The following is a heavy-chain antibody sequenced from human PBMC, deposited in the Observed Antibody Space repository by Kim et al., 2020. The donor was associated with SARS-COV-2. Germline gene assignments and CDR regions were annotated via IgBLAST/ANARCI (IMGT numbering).Heavy chain of an antibody. J-gene: IGHJ4*02. CDR3: ARGRYGSGTYNFGY. V-gene: IGHV4-59*01. Sequence: SETLSLTCTVSGGSISTYYWSWIRQPPGKGLEWIGYVYYTGSTNYNPSLKSRVTISVDTSKNQFSLKVNSVTAADTAVYYCARGRYGSGTYNFGYWGQGTLGTVSS. D-gene: IGHD3-10*01. CDR2: VYYTGST. CDR1: GGSISTYY.